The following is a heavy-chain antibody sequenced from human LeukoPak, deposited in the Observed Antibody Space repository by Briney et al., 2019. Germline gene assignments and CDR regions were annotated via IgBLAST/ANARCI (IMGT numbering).Heavy chain of an antibody. CDR2: ISAYNGNT. CDR1: GYTFTSYG. CDR3: ARTASLTAAGGFDY. D-gene: IGHD6-13*01. V-gene: IGHV1-18*01. Sequence: EASVKVSCKASGYTFTSYGISWVRQAPGQGLEWMGWISAYNGNTNYAQKLQGRVTMTTDTSTSTAYMELRSLRSDDTAVYYCARTASLTAAGGFDYWGQGTLVTVSP. J-gene: IGHJ4*02.